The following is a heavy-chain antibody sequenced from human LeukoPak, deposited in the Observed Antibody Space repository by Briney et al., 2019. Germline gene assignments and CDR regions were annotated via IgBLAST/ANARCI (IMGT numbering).Heavy chain of an antibody. V-gene: IGHV4-34*01. CDR3: ARHVKRGGRGPNWFDP. CDR2: INHSGST. J-gene: IGHJ5*02. CDR1: GGSFSGYY. D-gene: IGHD3-10*01. Sequence: SETLSLTCAVYGGSFSGYYWSWIRQPPGKGLEWIGEINHSGSTNYNPSLKSRVTISVDTSKNQFSLKLSSVTAADAAVYYCARHVKRGGRGPNWFDPWGQGTLVTVSS.